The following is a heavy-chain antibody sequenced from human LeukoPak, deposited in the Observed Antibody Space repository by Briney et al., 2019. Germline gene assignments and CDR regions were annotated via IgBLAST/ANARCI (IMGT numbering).Heavy chain of an antibody. CDR2: IYPSGST. D-gene: IGHD1-26*01. CDR3: ARARGSYYGFDY. Sequence: SETLSLTCTVSGGSISNGGYYWSWIRQPAGTGLEWIGRIYPSGSTDYNPSLKSRVTISVDRSKNQFSLKLSSVTAADTAVYYCARARGSYYGFDYWGQGTLVTVSS. J-gene: IGHJ4*02. V-gene: IGHV4-61*02. CDR1: GGSISNGGYY.